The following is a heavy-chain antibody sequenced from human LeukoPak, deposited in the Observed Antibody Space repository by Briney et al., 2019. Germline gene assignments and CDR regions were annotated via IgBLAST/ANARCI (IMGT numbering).Heavy chain of an antibody. J-gene: IGHJ4*02. CDR3: AKRGVVIRAVIVVGFHKEAYYFDY. V-gene: IGHV3-23*01. CDR1: GITLSNYG. D-gene: IGHD2-15*01. CDR2: LSDSGGST. Sequence: GGSLRLSCAVSGITLSNYGMSWVRQAPGKGLEWVAGLSDSGGSTNYADSVKGRFSVSRDNPKNTLYLQMNSLRAEDTAVYFCAKRGVVIRAVIVVGFHKEAYYFDYWGQGALVTVSS.